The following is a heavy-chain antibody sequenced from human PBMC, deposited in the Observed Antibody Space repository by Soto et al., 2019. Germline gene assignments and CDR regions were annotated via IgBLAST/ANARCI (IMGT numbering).Heavy chain of an antibody. J-gene: IGHJ4*02. CDR1: GCSISSYY. CDR3: ASGGSCYSRYCYFDY. CDR2: IYYSGST. V-gene: IGHV4-59*01. Sequence: ETLSLTFTVAGCSISSYYWSWIRQPPGKGLEWIGYIYYSGSTNYTPSLKSRVTISVDTSKNQFSLKLSSVTAADKAVYYCASGGSCYSRYCYFDYWGQGTLVTVSS. D-gene: IGHD2-15*01.